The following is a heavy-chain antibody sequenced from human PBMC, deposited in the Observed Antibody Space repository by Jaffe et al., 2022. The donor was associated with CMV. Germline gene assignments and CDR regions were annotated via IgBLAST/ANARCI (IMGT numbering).Heavy chain of an antibody. Sequence: QVQLVQSGAEVKKPGSSVKVSCKASGGTFSSYAISWVRQAPGQGLEWMGRIIPILGIANYAQKFQGRVTITADKSTSTAYMELSSLRSEDTAVYYCARDREHIVVSMYFDPWGQGTLVTVSS. CDR1: GGTFSSYA. CDR2: IIPILGIA. D-gene: IGHD2-21*01. J-gene: IGHJ5*02. V-gene: IGHV1-69*09. CDR3: ARDREHIVVSMYFDP.